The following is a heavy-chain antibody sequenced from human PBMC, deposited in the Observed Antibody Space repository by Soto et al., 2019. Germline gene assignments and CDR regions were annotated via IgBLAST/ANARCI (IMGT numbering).Heavy chain of an antibody. CDR2: IYPGDSDT. J-gene: IGHJ5*02. CDR1: GYAFSIYW. D-gene: IGHD2-8*02. CDR3: ARGYCTATICDPWFDP. Sequence: GESLKISCHGSGYAFSIYWIAWVRQMPGKGLEWMGIIYPGDSDTIYSPSFQGQVTISVDKSITTAYLQWSSLKASDTAMYYCARGYCTATICDPWFDPWGQGTLVTVSS. V-gene: IGHV5-51*01.